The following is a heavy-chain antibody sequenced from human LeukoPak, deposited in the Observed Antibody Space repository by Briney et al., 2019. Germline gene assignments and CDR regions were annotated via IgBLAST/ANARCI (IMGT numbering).Heavy chain of an antibody. CDR1: GFTVSSNY. CDR2: IYSGGST. CDR3: ARDHCSGGSCYFDY. V-gene: IGHV3-66*01. Sequence: GGSLRLSCAASGFTVSSNYMSWVRQAPGKGLEWVSVIYSGGSTYYADSVKGRFTISRDNSKNTLYPQMNSLRAEDTAEYYCARDHCSGGSCYFDYWGQGTLVTVSS. J-gene: IGHJ4*02. D-gene: IGHD2-15*01.